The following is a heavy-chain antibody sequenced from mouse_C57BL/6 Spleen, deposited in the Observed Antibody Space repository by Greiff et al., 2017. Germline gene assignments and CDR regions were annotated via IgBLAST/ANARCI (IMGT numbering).Heavy chain of an antibody. CDR1: GYTFTTYP. D-gene: IGHD1-1*02. J-gene: IGHJ4*01. CDR2: FHPYNDDT. Sequence: VQLQQSGAELVKPGASVKMSCKASGYTFTTYPIEWMKQNPGKSLEWIGNFHPYNDDTKYNEKFKGKATLTVEKSSSTVYLELSRLTSDDSAVYYCAKLWYKGQGGYAMDYWGQGTLVTVSA. V-gene: IGHV1-47*01. CDR3: AKLWYKGQGGYAMDY.